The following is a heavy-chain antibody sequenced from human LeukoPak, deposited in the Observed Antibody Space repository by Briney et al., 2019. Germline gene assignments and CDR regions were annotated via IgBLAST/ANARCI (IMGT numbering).Heavy chain of an antibody. CDR2: IWYDGSYK. Sequence: GGSLRLSCAASGSTFITYGMHWVRQAPGKGLEWVALIWYDGSYKYYADSVKGRFTISRDNSKNTLYLQMNSLRAEDTAVYYCAREYYDSSDYPRQHYFDYWGQGTLVTVSS. CDR3: AREYYDSSDYPRQHYFDY. J-gene: IGHJ4*02. CDR1: GSTFITYG. D-gene: IGHD3-22*01. V-gene: IGHV3-33*01.